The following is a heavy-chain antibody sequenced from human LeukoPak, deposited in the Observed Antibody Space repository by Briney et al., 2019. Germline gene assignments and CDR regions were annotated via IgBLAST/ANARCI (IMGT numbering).Heavy chain of an antibody. D-gene: IGHD3-16*01. CDR1: GFTFSSYG. CDR2: ISYDGSNK. Sequence: GGSLRLSCAASGFTFSSYGMHWVRQAPGKGLEWVAVISYDGSNKYYADSVKGRSTISRDNSKNTLYLQMNSLRAEDTAVYYCAKADYASYGMDVWGQGTTVTVSS. V-gene: IGHV3-30*18. J-gene: IGHJ6*02. CDR3: AKADYASYGMDV.